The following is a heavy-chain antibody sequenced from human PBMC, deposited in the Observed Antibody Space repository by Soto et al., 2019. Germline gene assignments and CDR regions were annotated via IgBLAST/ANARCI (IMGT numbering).Heavy chain of an antibody. CDR1: GFTFSSYA. J-gene: IGHJ4*02. CDR3: AKDQGFGELFSPLPDY. D-gene: IGHD3-10*01. Sequence: LSLTCAASGFTFSSYAMSWVRQAPGKGLEWVSAIRGSGGSTYYADSVKGRFTISRDNSKNTLYLQMNSLRAEDTAVYYCAKDQGFGELFSPLPDYWGQGTLVTVSS. V-gene: IGHV3-23*01. CDR2: IRGSGGST.